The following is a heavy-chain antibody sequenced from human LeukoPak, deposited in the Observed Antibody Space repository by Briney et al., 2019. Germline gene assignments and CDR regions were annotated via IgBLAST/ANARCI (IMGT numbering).Heavy chain of an antibody. J-gene: IGHJ4*02. D-gene: IGHD6-19*01. Sequence: GRSLRLSCAASGFTFSSYAVHWVRQAPGKGLEWVAVISYDGSNKYYADSVKGRFTISRDNSKNTLYLQMNSLRAEDTAMYYCAREPLYNNGWQRHFDSWGQGTLVTVSS. V-gene: IGHV3-30-3*01. CDR2: ISYDGSNK. CDR3: AREPLYNNGWQRHFDS. CDR1: GFTFSSYA.